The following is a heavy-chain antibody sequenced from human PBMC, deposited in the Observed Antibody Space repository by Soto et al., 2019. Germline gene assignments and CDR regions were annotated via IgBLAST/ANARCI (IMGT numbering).Heavy chain of an antibody. CDR1: GGSISSGDYY. CDR3: ARDYGDYAAV. CDR2: IYYSGST. D-gene: IGHD4-17*01. J-gene: IGHJ4*02. V-gene: IGHV4-30-4*01. Sequence: SEPLSLTCTVSGGSISSGDYYWSWIRQPPGKGLEWIGYIYYSGSTYYNPSLKSRVTISVDTSKNQFSLKLSSVTAADTDVYYCARDYGDYAAVWGQGTQVTVSS.